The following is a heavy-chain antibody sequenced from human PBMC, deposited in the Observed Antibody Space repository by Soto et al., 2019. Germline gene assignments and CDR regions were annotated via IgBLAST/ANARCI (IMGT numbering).Heavy chain of an antibody. J-gene: IGHJ4*02. CDR3: AKGGVYCSGGSCNVSPGSD. CDR2: ISRNGDAT. V-gene: IGHV3-23*01. D-gene: IGHD2-15*01. Sequence: EVQLLESGGGLVQPGGSLRLSCAASGFTFRSYAMSWVRQVPGKGLEWVSAISRNGDATYYADSVKGRFTISRDNSKNTLYLEMNSLRAEDTATYFCAKGGVYCSGGSCNVSPGSDWGQGTLVTVSS. CDR1: GFTFRSYA.